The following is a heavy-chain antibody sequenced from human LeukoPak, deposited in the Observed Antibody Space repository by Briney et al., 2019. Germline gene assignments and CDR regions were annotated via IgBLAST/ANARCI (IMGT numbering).Heavy chain of an antibody. J-gene: IGHJ4*02. CDR3: ASDDRTIFGVVLT. Sequence: KPSETLSLTCTVSGYSISSGYYWGWIRQPPGKGLEWIGSIYHSGSTYYNPSLKSRVTISVDTSKNQFSLKLSSVTAADTAVYYCASDDRTIFGVVLTWGQGTLVTVSS. CDR1: GYSISSGYY. V-gene: IGHV4-38-2*02. D-gene: IGHD3-3*01. CDR2: IYHSGST.